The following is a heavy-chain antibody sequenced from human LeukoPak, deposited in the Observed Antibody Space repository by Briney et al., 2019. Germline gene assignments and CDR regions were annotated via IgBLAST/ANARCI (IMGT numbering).Heavy chain of an antibody. D-gene: IGHD3-10*01. V-gene: IGHV3-23*01. Sequence: PGGSLRLSCAASGFTSRNFAMSWVRQAPGKGLEWVSAISGSGGSTYYADSVKGRFTISRDNSKNTLYLQMNSLRAEDTAVYYCAKHVDYYGSGSYRDAFDIWGQGTMVTVSS. J-gene: IGHJ3*02. CDR2: ISGSGGST. CDR1: GFTSRNFA. CDR3: AKHVDYYGSGSYRDAFDI.